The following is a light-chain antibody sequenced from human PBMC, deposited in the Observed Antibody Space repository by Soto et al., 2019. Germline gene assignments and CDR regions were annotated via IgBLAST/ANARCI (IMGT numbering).Light chain of an antibody. CDR1: SGHSSYI. J-gene: IGLJ2*01. V-gene: IGLV4-60*03. CDR2: LEGSGSY. Sequence: QAVVTQSSSASASLGSSVKLTCTLSSGHSSYIIAWHQQQPGKAPRYLMKLEGSGSYNKGSGVPGRFSGSSSGADRYLTISNLQSEDEADYYCETWDSNPHVVFGGGTKLTVL. CDR3: ETWDSNPHVV.